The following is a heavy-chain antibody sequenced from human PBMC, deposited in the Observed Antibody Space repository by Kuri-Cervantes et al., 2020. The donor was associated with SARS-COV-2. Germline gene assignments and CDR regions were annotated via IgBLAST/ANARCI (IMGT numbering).Heavy chain of an antibody. V-gene: IGHV4-4*07. CDR1: GFLFSNYA. CDR3: ARVSDSSCCYPRYFDY. Sequence: ESLNISCAASGFLFSNYARSWIPQPAGKGLEWVGRIYTSGSTNYNPSLKSRVTVSIDTSKNPFSLKLSSVTAADTAVYYCARVSDSSCCYPRYFDYWGQGTLVTVSS. J-gene: IGHJ4*02. D-gene: IGHD3-22*01. CDR2: IYTSGST.